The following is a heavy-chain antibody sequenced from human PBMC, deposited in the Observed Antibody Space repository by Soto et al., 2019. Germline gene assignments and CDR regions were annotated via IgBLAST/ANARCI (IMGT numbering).Heavy chain of an antibody. CDR1: GFTFSSYA. D-gene: IGHD2-2*01. V-gene: IGHV3-74*03. CDR3: AREIVVARGASYFDY. CDR2: INTDGSIT. Sequence: PGGSLRLSCAASGFTFSSYAMSWVRQVPGKGLVWVSRINTDGSITTYADSVKGRFTISRDNAKNMLYLQMNSLRAEDTAVYYCAREIVVARGASYFDYWGPGTLVTVSS. J-gene: IGHJ4*02.